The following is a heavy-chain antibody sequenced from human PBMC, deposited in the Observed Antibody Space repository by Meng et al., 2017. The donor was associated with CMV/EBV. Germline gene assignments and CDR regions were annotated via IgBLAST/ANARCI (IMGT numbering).Heavy chain of an antibody. CDR2: ISSSSSYI. CDR3: ARGAHSGSYYFLDFSLPDY. D-gene: IGHD1-26*01. Sequence: GGSLRLSCAASGFTFSSYSMNWVRQAPGKGLEWVSSISSSSSYIYYADSVKGRFTISRDNAKNSLYLQMNSLRAEDTAVYYCARGAHSGSYYFLDFSLPDYWGQGTLVTVSS. J-gene: IGHJ4*02. V-gene: IGHV3-21*01. CDR1: GFTFSSYS.